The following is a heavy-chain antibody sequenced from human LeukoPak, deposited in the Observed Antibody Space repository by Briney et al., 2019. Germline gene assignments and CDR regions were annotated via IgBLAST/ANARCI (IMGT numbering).Heavy chain of an antibody. Sequence: GASVKVSCKAYGYTFTGYAMHWVRQAPGQGLEWVGQIDPNSGGTNYAQDFQGRVTITRDTSINTAYMELSGLRSDDTAMYYCTRDLTISGPIGIWGQGTLVTVSA. CDR3: TRDLTISGPIGI. D-gene: IGHD3-9*01. J-gene: IGHJ4*02. CDR1: GYTFTGYA. CDR2: IDPNSGGT. V-gene: IGHV1-2*06.